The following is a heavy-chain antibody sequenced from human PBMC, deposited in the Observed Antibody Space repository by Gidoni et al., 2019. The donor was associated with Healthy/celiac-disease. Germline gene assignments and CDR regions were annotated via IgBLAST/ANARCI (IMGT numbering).Heavy chain of an antibody. Sequence: EVQLVESGGALVQPGRSLHLSGPASGFTFDDYAMHWVRQAPGKGLEWVSGISWNSGSIGYADSVKGRFTISRDNAKNSLYLQMNSLSAEDTALYYCAKDIGFYDCSGTFDYWGQGTLVTVSS. D-gene: IGHD3-22*01. J-gene: IGHJ4*02. CDR2: ISWNSGSI. CDR3: AKDIGFYDCSGTFDY. CDR1: GFTFDDYA. V-gene: IGHV3-9*01.